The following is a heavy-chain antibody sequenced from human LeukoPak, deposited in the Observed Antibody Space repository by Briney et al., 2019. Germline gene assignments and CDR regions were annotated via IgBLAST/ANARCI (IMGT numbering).Heavy chain of an antibody. CDR1: GGSISSSSYY. Sequence: SETLSLTCTVSGGSISSSSYYWGWIRQPPGKGLEWIGSIYYSGSTYYNPSLKSRVTISVDTSKNQFSLKLSSVTAADTAVYYCARVKLGSSGWPIDYWGQGTLVTVSS. J-gene: IGHJ4*02. D-gene: IGHD6-19*01. CDR2: IYYSGST. V-gene: IGHV4-39*07. CDR3: ARVKLGSSGWPIDY.